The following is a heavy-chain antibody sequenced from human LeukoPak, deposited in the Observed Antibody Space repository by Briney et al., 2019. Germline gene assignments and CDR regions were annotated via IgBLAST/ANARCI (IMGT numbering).Heavy chain of an antibody. CDR3: ARDLSGVTGYTYGRGIDY. J-gene: IGHJ4*02. CDR2: IKEDGSEK. D-gene: IGHD5-18*01. CDR1: GFTFSSYW. V-gene: IGHV3-7*01. Sequence: GGSLRLSCAASGFTFSSYWMSWVRQAPGKGLEWVANIKEDGSEKYYVDSVKGRFTISRDNAKTSLYLQMNSLRAEDTAVYYCARDLSGVTGYTYGRGIDYWGQGTLVTVSS.